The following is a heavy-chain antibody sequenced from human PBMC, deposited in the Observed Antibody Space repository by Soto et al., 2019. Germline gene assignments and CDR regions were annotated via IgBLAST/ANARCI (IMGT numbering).Heavy chain of an antibody. CDR1: GGSISSGGYF. D-gene: IGHD3-10*01. Sequence: QVQLQELGPGLVKPSQTLSLTCTVSGGSISSGGYFWSWIRQHPGKGLEWIGDINYSGSTYSNPSLKSRVTISVDTSKNQFSLKLSSVTAADTAVYYCARDILLWFGELPPRAHDAFDIWGQGTMVTVSS. V-gene: IGHV4-31*03. CDR2: INYSGST. J-gene: IGHJ3*02. CDR3: ARDILLWFGELPPRAHDAFDI.